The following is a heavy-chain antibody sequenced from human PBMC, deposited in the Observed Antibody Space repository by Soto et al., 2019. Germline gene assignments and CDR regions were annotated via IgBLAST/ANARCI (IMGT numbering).Heavy chain of an antibody. CDR3: ARRNLTGAWFDP. CDR1: SGSISSSNW. J-gene: IGHJ5*02. V-gene: IGHV4-4*02. D-gene: IGHD1-1*01. Sequence: PSETLSLTCAVSSGSISSSNWWSWVRQPPGKGLEWIGEIYHSGSTNYNPSLKSRVTISVDKSKNQFSLKLSPVTAADTAVYYCARRNLTGAWFDPWGQGTLVTVSS. CDR2: IYHSGST.